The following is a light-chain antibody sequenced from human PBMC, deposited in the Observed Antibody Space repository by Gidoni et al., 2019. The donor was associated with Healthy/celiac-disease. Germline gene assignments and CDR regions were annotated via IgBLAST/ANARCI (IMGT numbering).Light chain of an antibody. Sequence: EIVMTQSPATLSVSPGERATLSCRASQSVSSNLAWYQQKPGQAPRLLIYGASIRATGIPARFSGIGSGTEFTLTISSLQSEDFAVYYCQQYNNWPPWTFGQGTKLEIK. CDR3: QQYNNWPPWT. CDR2: GAS. V-gene: IGKV3D-15*01. CDR1: QSVSSN. J-gene: IGKJ2*01.